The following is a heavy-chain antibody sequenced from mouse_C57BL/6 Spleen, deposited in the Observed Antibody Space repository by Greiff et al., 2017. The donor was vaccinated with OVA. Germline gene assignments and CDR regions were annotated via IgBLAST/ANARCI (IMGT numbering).Heavy chain of an antibody. V-gene: IGHV5-16*01. Sequence: DVQLVESEGGLVQPGSSMKLSCTASGFTFSDYYMAWVRQVPEKGLEWVANINYDGSSTYYLDSLKSRFIISRDNAKNILYLQMSSLKSEDTATYYCAREYGNYDYFDYWGQGTTLTVSS. J-gene: IGHJ2*01. CDR2: INYDGSST. D-gene: IGHD2-10*02. CDR1: GFTFSDYY. CDR3: AREYGNYDYFDY.